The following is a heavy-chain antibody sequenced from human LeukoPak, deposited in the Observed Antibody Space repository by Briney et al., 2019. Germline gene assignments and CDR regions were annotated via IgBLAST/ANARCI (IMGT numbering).Heavy chain of an antibody. Sequence: GGSMRLSCAASGFIFTDYWMHWVRQAPGKELVWVARIRGDGRATTYADSVKGRFTISRDNAKNTLYLQMNSLRAEDTAVYYCAKGYSYGLEYWGQGTLVTVSS. CDR1: GFIFTDYW. V-gene: IGHV3-74*01. J-gene: IGHJ4*02. CDR2: IRGDGRAT. D-gene: IGHD5-18*01. CDR3: AKGYSYGLEY.